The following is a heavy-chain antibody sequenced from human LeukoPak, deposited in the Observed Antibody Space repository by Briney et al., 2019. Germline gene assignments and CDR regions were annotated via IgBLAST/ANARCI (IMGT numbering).Heavy chain of an antibody. CDR2: MYCSGST. V-gene: IGHV4-39*01. Sequence: SETLSLTCTVSGGSISSSSYYWGWVRQPPGKGLEWIGSMYCSGSTYYNPSLKSRVTISVDTSKNQFSLKLSSVTAADTAVYYCARVVPAARGVFDIWGQGTMVTVSS. CDR1: GGSISSSSYY. CDR3: ARVVPAARGVFDI. D-gene: IGHD2-2*01. J-gene: IGHJ3*02.